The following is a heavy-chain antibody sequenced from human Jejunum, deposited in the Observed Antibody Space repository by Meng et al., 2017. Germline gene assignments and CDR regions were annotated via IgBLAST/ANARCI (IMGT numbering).Heavy chain of an antibody. CDR1: GFTVSSTY. CDR3: ARGYCSGVSCSLGYYFDY. D-gene: IGHD2-15*01. V-gene: IGHV3-66*02. Sequence: GESLKISCAASGFTVSSTYMTWVRQAPGKGLEWVSVFNTGGQTFYSDSVKGRFTISRDIAKNTVYLQMNSLRTEDTALYYCARGYCSGVSCSLGYYFDYWGQGTLVTVSS. CDR2: FNTGGQT. J-gene: IGHJ4*02.